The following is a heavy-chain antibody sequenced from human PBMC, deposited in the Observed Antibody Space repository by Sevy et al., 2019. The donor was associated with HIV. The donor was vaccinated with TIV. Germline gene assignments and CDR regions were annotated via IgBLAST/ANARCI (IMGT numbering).Heavy chain of an antibody. Sequence: GGSLRLSCAASGFTFSSYSMNWVRQAPGKGLEWVSYISSSSSTIYYADSVKGRFTISRDNAMNSLYLQMNSLRAEDTAVYYCARLSGYSSSWSYFDYWGQGTLVTVSS. CDR2: ISSSSSTI. V-gene: IGHV3-48*01. CDR1: GFTFSSYS. J-gene: IGHJ4*02. CDR3: ARLSGYSSSWSYFDY. D-gene: IGHD6-13*01.